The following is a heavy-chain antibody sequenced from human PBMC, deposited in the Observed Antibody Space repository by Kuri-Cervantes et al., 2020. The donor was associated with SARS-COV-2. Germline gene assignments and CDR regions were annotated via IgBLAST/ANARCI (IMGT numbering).Heavy chain of an antibody. D-gene: IGHD6-13*01. J-gene: IGHJ6*02. CDR2: IYYSGST. CDR1: GGSVSSGSYY. CDR3: ARGGGIAAAGTIYYYGMDV. V-gene: IGHV4-61*01. Sequence: SETLSLTCTVSGGSVSSGSYYWSWIRQPPGKGLEWIGYIYYSGSTSYNPSLKSRVTISVDTSKNQFSLKLSSVTAADTAVYYCARGGGIAAAGTIYYYGMDVWGQGTTVTVSS.